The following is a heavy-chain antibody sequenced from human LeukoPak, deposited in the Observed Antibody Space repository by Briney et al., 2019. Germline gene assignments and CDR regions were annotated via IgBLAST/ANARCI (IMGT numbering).Heavy chain of an antibody. J-gene: IGHJ4*02. CDR2: ISGSGGST. D-gene: IGHD5-12*01. CDR1: GFTFGDYA. Sequence: GSLRLSCTASGFTFGDYAMSWVRQAPGKGLEWVSAISGSGGSTYYADSVKGRFTISRDNFKNTLYLQMNSLRAEDTAVYYCAKVPSFRRWLKMAYFDYWGQGTLVTVSS. CDR3: AKVPSFRRWLKMAYFDY. V-gene: IGHV3-23*01.